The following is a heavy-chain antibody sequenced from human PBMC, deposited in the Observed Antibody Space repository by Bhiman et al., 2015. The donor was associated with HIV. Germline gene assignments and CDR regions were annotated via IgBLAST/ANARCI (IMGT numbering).Heavy chain of an antibody. CDR2: ISGSGGST. CDR1: GFTFSSYA. J-gene: IGHJ6*03. V-gene: IGHV3-23*01. CDR3: AKEDWELGDSNYYYYYMDV. D-gene: IGHD1-26*01. Sequence: EVQLLESGGGLVQPGGSLRLSCAASGFTFSSYAMSWVRQAPGKGLEWVSAISGSGGSTYYADSVKGRFTISRDNSKNTLYLQMNSLKAEDTAVYYCAKEDWELGDSNYYYYYMDVWGKGTTVTVSS.